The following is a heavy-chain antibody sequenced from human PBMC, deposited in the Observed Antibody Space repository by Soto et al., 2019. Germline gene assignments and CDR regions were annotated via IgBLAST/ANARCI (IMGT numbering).Heavy chain of an antibody. V-gene: IGHV4-59*01. CDR3: AREIAAAGTWDY. CDR2: IYYSGST. CDR1: GGSISSYY. Sequence: SETLSLTCTVSGGSISSYYWSWIRQPPGKGLEWIGYIYYSGSTNYNPSLKSRVTISVDTSKNQFSLKLSSVTAADTAVYYCAREIAAAGTWDYWGQGTLVTVSS. J-gene: IGHJ4*02. D-gene: IGHD6-13*01.